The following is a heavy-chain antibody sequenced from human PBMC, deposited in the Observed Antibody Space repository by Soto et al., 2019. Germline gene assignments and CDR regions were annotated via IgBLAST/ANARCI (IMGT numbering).Heavy chain of an antibody. V-gene: IGHV4-59*01. Sequence: SETLSLTCTVSGGSIGNYYWSWIRQSPGKGLEYIGSILNSGTTYYDPSLKSRVTISVDASRNQFSLKLTSVTAADTAVYYCARENSDGAGAPFLDYWGQGSLVTVSS. CDR2: ILNSGTT. CDR1: GGSIGNYY. CDR3: ARENSDGAGAPFLDY. D-gene: IGHD1-7*01. J-gene: IGHJ4*02.